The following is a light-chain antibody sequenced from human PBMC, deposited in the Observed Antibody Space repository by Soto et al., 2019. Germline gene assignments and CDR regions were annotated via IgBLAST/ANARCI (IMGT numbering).Light chain of an antibody. J-gene: IGLJ3*02. CDR2: EVS. CDR3: SSYTYSSTLVV. CDR1: SNDVGGYHY. V-gene: IGLV2-14*01. Sequence: QSALTQPASVSGSPGQSITISCTGTSNDVGGYHYVSWYQQHPGKAPKLIIYEVSDRPSGVSNRFSGSKSGNTASLTISGLQAEDEADYYCSSYTYSSTLVVFGGGTQLTVL.